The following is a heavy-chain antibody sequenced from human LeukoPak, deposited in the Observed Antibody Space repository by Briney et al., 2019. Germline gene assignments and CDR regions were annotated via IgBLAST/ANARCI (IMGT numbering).Heavy chain of an antibody. Sequence: SETLSLPCTVSGGSISSHYWSWIRQPPGKGLEWIGYISYNGSTNYNPSLKSRVTISVDTSKNQFSLKLSSVTAADTAVYYCARVCPNSSGWLLDYWGQGTLVTVSS. CDR1: GGSISSHY. CDR2: ISYNGST. CDR3: ARVCPNSSGWLLDY. V-gene: IGHV4-59*11. D-gene: IGHD6-19*01. J-gene: IGHJ4*02.